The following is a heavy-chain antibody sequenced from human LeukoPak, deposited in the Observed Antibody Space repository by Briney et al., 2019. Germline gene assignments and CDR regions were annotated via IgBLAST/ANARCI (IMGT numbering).Heavy chain of an antibody. J-gene: IGHJ6*02. V-gene: IGHV3-66*01. Sequence: GGSLRLSCAASGFTVNRTYMSWVRQAPGRGLEWVSVIYSGGATYYSDSVKGRFTISRDNSKNTLYLQMNSLRAEDTAVYYCATDYAGNSLWYYYGLGVWGQGTTVTVSS. CDR2: IYSGGAT. D-gene: IGHD4-23*01. CDR3: ATDYAGNSLWYYYGLGV. CDR1: GFTVNRTY.